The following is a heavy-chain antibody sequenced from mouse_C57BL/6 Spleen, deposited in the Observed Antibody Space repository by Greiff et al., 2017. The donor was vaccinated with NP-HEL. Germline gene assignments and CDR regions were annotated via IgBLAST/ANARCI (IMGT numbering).Heavy chain of an antibody. V-gene: IGHV1-34*01. Sequence: EVQLQQSGPELVKPGASVKVSCTASGYTFTDYYIHWVKQSHGKSLEWIGYIYPNNGGNGYNQKFKGKATLTVDKSSSTAYMELRSLTAEDSAVYYCARIGGPYFDYWGQGTTLTVSS. J-gene: IGHJ2*01. CDR2: IYPNNGGN. D-gene: IGHD1-1*02. CDR1: GYTFTDYY. CDR3: ARIGGPYFDY.